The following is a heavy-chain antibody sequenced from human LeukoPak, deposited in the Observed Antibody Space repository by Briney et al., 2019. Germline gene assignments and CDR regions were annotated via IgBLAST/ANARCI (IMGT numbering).Heavy chain of an antibody. J-gene: IGHJ4*02. CDR3: ARDSGRIAVATIDY. V-gene: IGHV3-21*01. CDR1: GFTFSSYS. CDR2: ISSSSSYI. Sequence: GGPLRLSCAASGFTFSSYSMNWVRQAPGKGLEWVSSISSSSSYIYYADSVKGRFTISRDNAKNSLYLQMNSLRAEDTAVYYCARDSGRIAVATIDYWGQGTLVTVSS. D-gene: IGHD6-19*01.